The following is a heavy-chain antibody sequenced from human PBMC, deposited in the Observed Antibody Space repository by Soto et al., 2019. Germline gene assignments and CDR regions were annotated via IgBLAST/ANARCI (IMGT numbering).Heavy chain of an antibody. J-gene: IGHJ3*02. D-gene: IGHD1-26*01. V-gene: IGHV1-18*01. CDR1: GYTFTNYG. CDR2: ISAYNGNA. CDR3: ARDSGSSVRDAFDI. Sequence: QVQLVQSGAEVKKPGASVKVSCKASGYTFTNYGISWVRQAPGQGLEWVGWISAYNGNANYAQKIQDRVTMTTDTSTSTVDMELRSLRSDDTAVYYCARDSGSSVRDAFDIWGQGTMVTVSS.